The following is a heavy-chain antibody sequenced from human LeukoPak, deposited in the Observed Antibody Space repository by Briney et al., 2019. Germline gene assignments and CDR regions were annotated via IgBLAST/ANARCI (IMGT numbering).Heavy chain of an antibody. CDR1: GSTFSSYG. Sequence: GGSLRLSCAASGSTFSSYGMHWVRQAPGKGLEWVAVISYDGSNKYYADSVKGRFTISRDNSKNTLYLQMNSLRAEDTAVYYCAKDQTTVVTGLDYWGQGTLVTVSS. V-gene: IGHV3-30*18. CDR2: ISYDGSNK. J-gene: IGHJ4*02. D-gene: IGHD4-23*01. CDR3: AKDQTTVVTGLDY.